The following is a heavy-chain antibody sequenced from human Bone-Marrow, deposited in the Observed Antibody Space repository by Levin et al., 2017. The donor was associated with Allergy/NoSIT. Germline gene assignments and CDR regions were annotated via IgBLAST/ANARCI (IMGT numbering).Heavy chain of an antibody. CDR1: GYTFINFA. CDR3: ARARVSVSGSLEY. V-gene: IGHV1-3*01. J-gene: IGHJ4*02. D-gene: IGHD6-19*01. CDR2: INVADGRS. Sequence: ASVKVSCKASGYTFINFAMHWVRLAPGQNPEWMGRINVADGRSMYSQNFQGRVTIIRDTSANTVYMDLSSLRSEDTAVYYCARARVSVSGSLEYWGQGTLVTVSS.